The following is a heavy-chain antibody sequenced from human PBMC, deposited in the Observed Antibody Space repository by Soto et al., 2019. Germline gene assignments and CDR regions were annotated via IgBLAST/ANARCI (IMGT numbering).Heavy chain of an antibody. V-gene: IGHV5-51*01. CDR2: IYPGDSDT. J-gene: IGHJ6*02. CDR3: ARLGTERWLQLRPRSNYYSYYGMDV. Sequence: GGSLKISCKGSGYSFTSYWIGWVRQMPGKGLEWMGIIYPGDSDTRYSASFQGQVTISADKSISTAYLQWSSLKASDTAMYYCARLGTERWLQLRPRSNYYSYYGMDVWGQGTTATVSS. CDR1: GYSFTSYW. D-gene: IGHD5-12*01.